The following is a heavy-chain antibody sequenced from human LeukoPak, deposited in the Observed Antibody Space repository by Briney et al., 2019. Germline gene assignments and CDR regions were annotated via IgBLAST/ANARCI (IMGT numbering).Heavy chain of an antibody. D-gene: IGHD5-12*01. CDR2: MYSGGST. CDR3: ARELNIVTTTQYYFDY. CDR1: GFTVSTNY. J-gene: IGHJ4*02. Sequence: GGSLRLSCVASGFTVSTNYMAWVRQAPGKGLEWVSVMYSGGSTYYADSVKGRFTLSRDNSKNTLYLQMNSLRAEDTAVYYCARELNIVTTTQYYFDYWGQGTLVTVSS. V-gene: IGHV3-66*01.